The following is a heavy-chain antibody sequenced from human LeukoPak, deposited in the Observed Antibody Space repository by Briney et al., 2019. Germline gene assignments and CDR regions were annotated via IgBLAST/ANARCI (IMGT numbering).Heavy chain of an antibody. CDR3: ASHKPFSRTWYGFDP. D-gene: IGHD6-13*01. V-gene: IGHV4-59*08. CDR1: GGSVKSDY. J-gene: IGHJ5*02. CDR2: IDYSGSS. Sequence: SETLSLTCTVSGGSVKSDYWSWIRQPPGKGLEGIGYIDYSGSSDYNPSLKSRVTISVDTSKNQFSLRLSSVTAADTAVYYCASHKPFSRTWYGFDPWGQGTLVTVSS.